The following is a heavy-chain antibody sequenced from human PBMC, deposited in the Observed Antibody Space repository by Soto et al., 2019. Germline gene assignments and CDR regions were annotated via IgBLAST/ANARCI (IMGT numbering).Heavy chain of an antibody. Sequence: GASGKVSCKASGYTFTTYAIHWVRQAPGQSPEWMGWINADNGDTKYSQKFQGRVTITRDTSASTAYMALSSLRSDDTAVYYCCVTVIVEYDHWGQGTQDPVSS. CDR2: INADNGDT. CDR1: GYTFTTYA. V-gene: IGHV1-3*01. D-gene: IGHD2-21*01. J-gene: IGHJ4*02. CDR3: CVTVIVEYDH.